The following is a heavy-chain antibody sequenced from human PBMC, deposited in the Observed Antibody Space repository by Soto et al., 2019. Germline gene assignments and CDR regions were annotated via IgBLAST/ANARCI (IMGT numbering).Heavy chain of an antibody. Sequence: GRSLRPSGAAPGSAFISSAMNWVGRSPGKGLEWVAIFNASGGNTFYTHSFKGQFTISRDNSNNTLYLQLNSLRVADTAIYYCAKCLRSTSSCRFDSWGQGTLVTVSS. CDR2: FNASGGNT. CDR3: AKCLRSTSSCRFDS. J-gene: IGHJ4*02. CDR1: GSAFISSA. V-gene: IGHV3-23*01. D-gene: IGHD2-2*01.